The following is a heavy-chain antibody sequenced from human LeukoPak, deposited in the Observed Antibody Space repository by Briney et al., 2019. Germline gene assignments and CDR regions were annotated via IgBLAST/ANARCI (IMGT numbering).Heavy chain of an antibody. CDR2: IYSGGST. J-gene: IGHJ4*02. Sequence: GGSLRLSCAASGFTISSNYMSWVRQAPGKGLEWVSVIYSGGSTYYADSVKGRFTISRDNSKNTLYLQMNSLRAEDTAVYYRARSVGAVAGTFDYWGQGTLVTVSS. CDR3: ARSVGAVAGTFDY. D-gene: IGHD6-19*01. V-gene: IGHV3-53*01. CDR1: GFTISSNY.